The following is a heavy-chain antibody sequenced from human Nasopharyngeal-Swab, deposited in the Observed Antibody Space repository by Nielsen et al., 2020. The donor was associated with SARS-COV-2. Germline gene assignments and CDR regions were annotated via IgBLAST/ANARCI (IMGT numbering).Heavy chain of an antibody. CDR2: IRDDGSEK. Sequence: GGSLRLSCAASRFTFGNYWMTWVRQAPGKGLEWVANIRDDGSEKYYVDSVKGRFTISRDNAKNSLYLQMSSLRADDTAVYFCARAVCGYCYFGYWGQGTLVTVSS. J-gene: IGHJ4*02. CDR3: ARAVCGYCYFGY. CDR1: RFTFGNYW. D-gene: IGHD2-21*02. V-gene: IGHV3-7*03.